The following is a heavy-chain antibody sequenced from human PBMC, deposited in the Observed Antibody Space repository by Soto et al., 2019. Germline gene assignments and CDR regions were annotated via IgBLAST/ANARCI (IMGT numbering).Heavy chain of an antibody. CDR1: GGSISSSS. J-gene: IGHJ4*02. Sequence: SETLSLTCTVSGGSISSSSWSWVRQPPGRGLEWIGYIYNNGRTDYNPSLKSRVTISVDTSKNHFSLKLSSVTPADTAVYYCARARFCTSTSCYHYFDFWGQGNLVTVSS. CDR3: ARARFCTSTSCYHYFDF. V-gene: IGHV4-59*01. D-gene: IGHD2-2*01. CDR2: IYNNGRT.